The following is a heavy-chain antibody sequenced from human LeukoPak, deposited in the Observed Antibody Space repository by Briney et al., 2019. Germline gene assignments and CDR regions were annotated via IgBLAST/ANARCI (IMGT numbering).Heavy chain of an antibody. Sequence: SETLSLTCTVSGGSISSYYWSWIRQPPGKGLEWIGYIYYSGSTNYNPSLKSRVTISVDTSKNQFSLKLSSVTAADTAVYYCARGSGGYGDYENWFDPWGQGTLVTVSS. J-gene: IGHJ5*02. CDR1: GGSISSYY. D-gene: IGHD4-17*01. CDR3: ARGSGGYGDYENWFDP. CDR2: IYYSGST. V-gene: IGHV4-59*01.